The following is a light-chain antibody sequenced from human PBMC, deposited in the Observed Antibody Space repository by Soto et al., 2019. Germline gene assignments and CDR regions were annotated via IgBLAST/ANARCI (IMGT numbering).Light chain of an antibody. J-gene: IGLJ1*01. V-gene: IGLV2-8*01. CDR1: SSDVGGYNY. CDR3: CSNAVGSTYV. CDR2: EVS. Sequence: QSVLTQPPSASGSPEQSVTMSCTGTSSDVGGYNYVSWYQQHPGKAPKLMIYEVSKRPSGVPDRFSGSKSGSTASLTISGLQAEDEADYYCCSNAVGSTYVFGTGTKVTVL.